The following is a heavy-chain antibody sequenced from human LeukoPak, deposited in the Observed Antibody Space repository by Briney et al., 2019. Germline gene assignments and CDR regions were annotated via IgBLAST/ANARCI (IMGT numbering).Heavy chain of an antibody. CDR1: GGSISSGGYY. CDR2: IYYSGST. Sequence: SETLSLTCTVSGGSISSGGYYWRWIRQPPGKGLEWIGYIYYSGSTYYNPSLKSRVTISVDTSKNQFSLKLSSVTAADTAVYYCARDLLNEGNHLDYWGQGTLVTVSS. V-gene: IGHV4-30-4*01. D-gene: IGHD4-23*01. CDR3: ARDLLNEGNHLDY. J-gene: IGHJ4*02.